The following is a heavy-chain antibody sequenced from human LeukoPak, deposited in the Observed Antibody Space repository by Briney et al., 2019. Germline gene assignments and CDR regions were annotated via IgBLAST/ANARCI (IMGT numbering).Heavy chain of an antibody. CDR1: GLTFSSYW. V-gene: IGHV3-74*01. CDR3: ARAPPAVEMATNFDY. CDR2: INSDGSST. D-gene: IGHD5-24*01. J-gene: IGHJ4*02. Sequence: GGSLRLSCAASGLTFSSYWMHWVRHAPGKGLVWVSRINSDGSSTIYADSVKGRFTISRDNAKNTLYLQMNSLRAEDTAVYYCARAPPAVEMATNFDYWGQGTLVTVSS.